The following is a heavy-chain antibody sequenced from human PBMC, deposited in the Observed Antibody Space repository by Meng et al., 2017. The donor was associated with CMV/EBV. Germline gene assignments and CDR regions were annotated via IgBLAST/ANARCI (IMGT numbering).Heavy chain of an antibody. CDR2: ISWNSGSI. Sequence: SLKISCAASGFTFDDYAMHWVRQAPGKGLEWGSGISWNSGSIGYADSVKGRFTISRDNAKNSLYLQMNSLRAEDTALYYCAKDIPYGEYGMDVWGQGTTVTVSS. CDR1: GFTFDDYA. D-gene: IGHD4-17*01. J-gene: IGHJ6*02. V-gene: IGHV3-9*01. CDR3: AKDIPYGEYGMDV.